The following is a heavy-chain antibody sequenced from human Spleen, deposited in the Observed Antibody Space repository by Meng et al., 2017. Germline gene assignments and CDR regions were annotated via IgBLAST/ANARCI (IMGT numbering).Heavy chain of an antibody. CDR3: SRVTHPLYDFWSSYYLDY. V-gene: IGHV4-31*03. CDR2: IYYSGST. CDR1: GGSISSGGYY. J-gene: IGHJ4*02. D-gene: IGHD3-3*01. Sequence: SETLSLTCTVSGGSISSGGYYWSWIRQHPGKGLEWIGYIYYSGSTYYNPSLKSRVTISVDTSKNQFSLKLSSVTAADTAVYYCSRVTHPLYDFWSSYYLDYWGQGTLVTVSS.